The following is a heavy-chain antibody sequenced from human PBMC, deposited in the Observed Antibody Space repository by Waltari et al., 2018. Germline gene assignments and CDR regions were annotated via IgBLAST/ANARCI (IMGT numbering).Heavy chain of an antibody. V-gene: IGHV4-4*02. D-gene: IGHD2-15*01. CDR1: GDSVTSSYL. J-gene: IGHJ4*02. Sequence: QLQLQESSPGLVRPSETLSVTCAVSGDSVTSSYLWNWVRRSPGKGLEWIGQVHGSGRTNYNPSFASRVTVSLDTSNNQVSLKLTSATAADTAVYYCARDRGRGLYLDSWGPGTLVTVSP. CDR2: VHGSGRT. CDR3: ARDRGRGLYLDS.